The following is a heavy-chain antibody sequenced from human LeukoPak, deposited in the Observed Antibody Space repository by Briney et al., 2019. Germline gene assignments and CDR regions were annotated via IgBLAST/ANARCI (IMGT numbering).Heavy chain of an antibody. CDR3: ARDSGSYPPALFDY. V-gene: IGHV3-7*01. CDR1: GFTFSSYW. Sequence: AGGSLRLSCAASGFTFSSYWMSWVRQAPGKGLEWVANIKQDGSEKYYVDSVKGRFTISRDNAKNSLYLQMNSLRVEDTAVYYCARDSGSYPPALFDYWGQGTLVTVSS. CDR2: IKQDGSEK. D-gene: IGHD1-26*01. J-gene: IGHJ4*02.